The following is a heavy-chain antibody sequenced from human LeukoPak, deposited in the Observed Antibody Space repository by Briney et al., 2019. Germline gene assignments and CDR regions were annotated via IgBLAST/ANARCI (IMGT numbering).Heavy chain of an antibody. D-gene: IGHD2-2*01. CDR1: GYTFTGYY. CDR3: ARALYCSSTSCYEVPENDY. J-gene: IGHJ4*02. Sequence: GASVRVSCKASGYTFTGYYMHWVRQAPGQGLEWMGWINPNSGGTNYAQKFQGRVTMTRDTSISTAYVELSRLRSDDTAVYYCARALYCSSTSCYEVPENDYWGQGTLVTVSS. V-gene: IGHV1-2*02. CDR2: INPNSGGT.